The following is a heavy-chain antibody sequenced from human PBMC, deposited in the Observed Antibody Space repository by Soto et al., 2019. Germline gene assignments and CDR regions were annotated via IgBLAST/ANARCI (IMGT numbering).Heavy chain of an antibody. CDR1: GGSFSGYY. CDR3: ARGSVVVDTTWYNWFDP. CDR2: INHSGST. Sequence: SETLSLTCAVYGGSFSGYYWSWIRQPPGKGLEWIGEINHSGSTNYNPSLKSRVTISVDTSKNQFSLKLSSVTAADTAVYYCARGSVVVDTTWYNWFDPWGQGTLVTVS. D-gene: IGHD2-15*01. V-gene: IGHV4-34*01. J-gene: IGHJ5*02.